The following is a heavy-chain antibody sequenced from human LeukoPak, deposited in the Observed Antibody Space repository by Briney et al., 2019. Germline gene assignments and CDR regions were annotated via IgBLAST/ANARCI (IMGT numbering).Heavy chain of an antibody. CDR2: ISGSGDST. D-gene: IGHD7-27*01. Sequence: GGSLRLSCAASGFTFSNHAMSWVRQAPGRGLSWASTISGSGDSTYYADSVKGRFTISGDNSKNTLYLQMNSLRAEDTAVYYCARRGPNWGFFDYWGRGTLVTVSS. J-gene: IGHJ4*02. CDR3: ARRGPNWGFFDY. V-gene: IGHV3-23*01. CDR1: GFTFSNHA.